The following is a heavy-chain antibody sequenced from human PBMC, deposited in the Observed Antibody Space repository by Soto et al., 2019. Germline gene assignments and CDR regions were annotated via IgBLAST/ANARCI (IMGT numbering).Heavy chain of an antibody. CDR1: GYNFTSYW. V-gene: IGHV5-10-1*01. D-gene: IGHD2-2*01. CDR2: IDPSDSYI. J-gene: IGHJ6*02. CDR3: ARRGYCTGTSCYAMRYFGMDV. Sequence: GESLKISCKGSGYNFTSYWINWVRQMPGKGLEWMGRIDPSDSYINYSPSFQGHVTISADRSTNTAYLQWSSLKASDTAIYYCARRGYCTGTSCYAMRYFGMDVWGQGTTVTVSS.